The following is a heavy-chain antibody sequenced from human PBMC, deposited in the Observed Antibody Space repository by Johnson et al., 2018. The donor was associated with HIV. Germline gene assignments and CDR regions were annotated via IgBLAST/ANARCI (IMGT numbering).Heavy chain of an antibody. Sequence: QVQLVESGGGVVQPGRSLRLSCAASGFTFSSYGMHWVRQTPGKGLEWVAVMWYDGSNKYYADSVKGRFTISRDNAKNSLYLQMNSLRAEDPAGYYCARDRAGGGYNYGAFDIWGQGTMVTVSS. V-gene: IGHV3-33*01. CDR3: ARDRAGGGYNYGAFDI. D-gene: IGHD5-24*01. CDR2: MWYDGSNK. J-gene: IGHJ3*02. CDR1: GFTFSSYG.